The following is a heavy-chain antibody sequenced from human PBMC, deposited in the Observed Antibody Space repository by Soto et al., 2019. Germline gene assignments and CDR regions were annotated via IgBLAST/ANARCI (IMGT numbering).Heavy chain of an antibody. CDR3: ARLWELPYYYYYGMDV. CDR2: ISAYNGNT. D-gene: IGHD1-26*01. CDR1: GYTFTNYG. Sequence: ASVKVSCKASGYTFTNYGISWVRQAPGQGLEWMGWISAYNGNTNYAQKLQGRVTMTTDTSTSTAYMELRSLRSDDTAVYYCARLWELPYYYYYGMDVWGQGTTVTVSS. V-gene: IGHV1-18*01. J-gene: IGHJ6*02.